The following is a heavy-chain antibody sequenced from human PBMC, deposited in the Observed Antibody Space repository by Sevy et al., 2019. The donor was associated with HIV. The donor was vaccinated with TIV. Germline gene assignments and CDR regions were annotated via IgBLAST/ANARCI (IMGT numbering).Heavy chain of an antibody. V-gene: IGHV4-39*01. Sequence: SETLSLTCTVSGDSIISTTYYWGWIRQPPGKGLEWIAIIYYSGSTYLNSSLKSRLTISVDTSNNQCSLQLTSVTAADTAVDYCARHGGVAVAIFHYWALGTLVTVSS. CDR1: GDSIISTTYY. J-gene: IGHJ4*02. D-gene: IGHD6-19*01. CDR3: ARHGGVAVAIFHY. CDR2: IYYSGST.